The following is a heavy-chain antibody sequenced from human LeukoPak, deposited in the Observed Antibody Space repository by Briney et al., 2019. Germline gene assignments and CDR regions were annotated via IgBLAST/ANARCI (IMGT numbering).Heavy chain of an antibody. D-gene: IGHD2-2*01. CDR3: TYQPPPPANWFDP. CDR2: IYYSGST. CDR1: GGSISSHC. V-gene: IGHV4-59*11. J-gene: IGHJ5*02. Sequence: YPSETLSLTCTVSGGSISSHCWSWIRQPPGKGLEWIGYIYYSGSTNYNPSLKSRVTISVDTSKNQFSLKLSSVTAADTAVYYCTYQPPPPANWFDPWGQGTLVTVSS.